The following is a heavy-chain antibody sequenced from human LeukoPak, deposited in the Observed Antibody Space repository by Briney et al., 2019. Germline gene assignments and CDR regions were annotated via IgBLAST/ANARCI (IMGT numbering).Heavy chain of an antibody. CDR2: ISYDGSNK. J-gene: IGHJ4*02. Sequence: GGSLRLSCAASGFTFSSYAMHWVRQAPGKGLEWVAVISYDGSNKYYADSVKGRFTISRDNSKNTLYLQMNSLRAEDTAAYYCASGGQPPGDYYFDYWGQGTLVTVSS. D-gene: IGHD3-16*01. CDR1: GFTFSSYA. V-gene: IGHV3-30-3*01. CDR3: ASGGQPPGDYYFDY.